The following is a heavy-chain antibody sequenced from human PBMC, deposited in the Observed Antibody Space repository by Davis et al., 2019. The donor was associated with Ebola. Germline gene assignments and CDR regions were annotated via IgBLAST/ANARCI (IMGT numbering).Heavy chain of an antibody. J-gene: IGHJ6*02. CDR1: GYTFTSYA. CDR2: INAANGNT. V-gene: IGHV1-3*01. Sequence: ASVKVSCKASGYTFTSYAMHWVRQAPGQRLEWMGWINAANGNTKYSQKFQGRVTITRDTPASTAYMELSSLRSEDTAVYYCARDLGGYSSSWYGDYYYGMDVWGQGTTVTVSS. D-gene: IGHD6-13*01. CDR3: ARDLGGYSSSWYGDYYYGMDV.